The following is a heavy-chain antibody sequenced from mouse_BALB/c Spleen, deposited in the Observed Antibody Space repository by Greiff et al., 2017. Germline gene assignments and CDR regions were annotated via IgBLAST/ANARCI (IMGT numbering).Heavy chain of an antibody. D-gene: IGHD2-1*01. CDR2: IWWDDDK. Sequence: QVTLKVSGPGILQPSQTLSLTCSFSGFSLSTSGMGVGWIRQPSGKGLEWLAHIWWDDDKRYNPALKSRLTISKDTSSNQVVLKIASVDTADTATYYCARIGGNYVSAWFAYWGQGTLVTVSA. J-gene: IGHJ3*01. CDR1: GFSLSTSGMG. V-gene: IGHV8-8*01. CDR3: ARIGGNYVSAWFAY.